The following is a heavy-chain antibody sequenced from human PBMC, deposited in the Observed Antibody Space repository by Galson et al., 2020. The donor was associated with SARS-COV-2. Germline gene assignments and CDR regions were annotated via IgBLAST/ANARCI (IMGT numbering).Heavy chain of an antibody. CDR3: ARDRDILTGYDISNTGYDAFDI. CDR2: IRYDGTNK. V-gene: IGHV3-33*01. Sequence: GGSLRLSVAAPEFSFSAYVLPWARQAPAKGLKWVPVIRYDGTNKYNAAPVKAGFTIPRNNSKDTLYLQMNSLRAEDTAVYYCARDRDILTGYDISNTGYDAFDIWGQGTVVTVSS. J-gene: IGHJ3*02. D-gene: IGHD3-9*01. CDR1: EFSFSAYV.